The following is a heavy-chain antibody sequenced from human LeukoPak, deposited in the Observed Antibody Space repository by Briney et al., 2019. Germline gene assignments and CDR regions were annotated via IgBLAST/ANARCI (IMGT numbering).Heavy chain of an antibody. CDR1: GGSISSYY. V-gene: IGHV4-59*01. Sequence: SETLSLTCTVSGGSISSYYWSWIRQPPGKGLEWIGYIYYSGSTNYNPSLKSRVTISVDTSKNQFSLKLSSVTAADTAVYYCARDNFWSGFLWFDPWGQGTLVTVSS. CDR3: ARDNFWSGFLWFDP. CDR2: IYYSGST. J-gene: IGHJ5*02. D-gene: IGHD3-3*01.